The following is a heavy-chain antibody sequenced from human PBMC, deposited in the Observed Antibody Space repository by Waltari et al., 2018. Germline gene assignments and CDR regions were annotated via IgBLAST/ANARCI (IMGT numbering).Heavy chain of an antibody. CDR2: IKQDGSEK. J-gene: IGHJ6*02. CDR1: AFTFSRFW. Sequence: EVQLVESGGGLVQPGRSLRLSCAASAFTFSRFWMSWVRQAPGKGLEWVANIKQDGSEKYYVDSVKGRFTISRDNAKNSLYLQMNSLRAEDTAVYYCASLYGMDVWGRGTTVTVSS. V-gene: IGHV3-7*01. CDR3: ASLYGMDV.